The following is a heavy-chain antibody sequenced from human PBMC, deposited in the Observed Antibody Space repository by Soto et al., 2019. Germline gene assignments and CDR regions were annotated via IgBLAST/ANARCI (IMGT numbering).Heavy chain of an antibody. V-gene: IGHV3-7*01. CDR2: IKQGGSEK. J-gene: IGHJ6*04. Sequence: GGSLRLSCAASGFTFSNFWMSWVRQAPGKGLEWVASIKQGGSEKSYVDSVKGRFTISRDNAKNSLYLQMDSLRAEDTAVYYCAKFLGKTALPGVWGKGTTVTVSS. CDR1: GFTFSNFW. CDR3: AKFLGKTALPGV. D-gene: IGHD3-3*01.